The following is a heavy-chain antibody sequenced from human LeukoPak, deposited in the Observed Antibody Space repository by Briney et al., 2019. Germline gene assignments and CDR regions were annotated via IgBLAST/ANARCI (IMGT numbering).Heavy chain of an antibody. V-gene: IGHV3-23*01. Sequence: GGSLRLSCAASGFTFSSYAMSWVRQAPGKGLEWVSAISGSGGSTNYAPSVKGRFTISRDNSKNSLYLQMNSLRAEDTAMYYCAREQQLALDYWGQGTLVTVSS. D-gene: IGHD6-13*01. CDR2: ISGSGGST. CDR1: GFTFSSYA. CDR3: AREQQLALDY. J-gene: IGHJ4*02.